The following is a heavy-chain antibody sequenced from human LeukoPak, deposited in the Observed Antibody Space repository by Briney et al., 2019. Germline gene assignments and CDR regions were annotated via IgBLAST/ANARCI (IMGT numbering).Heavy chain of an antibody. CDR1: GSSISSYY. V-gene: IGHV4-59*01. Sequence: SETLSLTCTVSGSSISSYYWSWIRQPPGEGLEWIGYIYYSGSTNYNPSLKSRVTISVETSKNQFSLKLSSVTAADTAVYYCARAWGHYYGSGSWTHYYYGMDVWGQGTTVTVSS. D-gene: IGHD3-10*01. J-gene: IGHJ6*02. CDR3: ARAWGHYYGSGSWTHYYYGMDV. CDR2: IYYSGST.